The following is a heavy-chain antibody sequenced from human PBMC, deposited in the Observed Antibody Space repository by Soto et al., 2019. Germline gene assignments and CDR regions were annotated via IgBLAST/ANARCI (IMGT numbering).Heavy chain of an antibody. D-gene: IGHD3-22*01. Sequence: PSETLSLTCTVSGGSISSGGYYWSWIRQHPGKGLEWIGYIYYSGSTYYNPSLKSRVTISVDTSKNQFSLKLSSVTAADTAVYYCVSSGSYYDSSGYPGGDSYFDYWGQGTLVTVSS. V-gene: IGHV4-31*03. J-gene: IGHJ4*02. CDR1: GGSISSGGYY. CDR3: VSSGSYYDSSGYPGGDSYFDY. CDR2: IYYSGST.